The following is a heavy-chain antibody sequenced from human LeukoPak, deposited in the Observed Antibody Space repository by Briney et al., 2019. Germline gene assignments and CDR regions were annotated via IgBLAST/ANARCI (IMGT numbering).Heavy chain of an antibody. D-gene: IGHD3-10*01. Sequence: PSETLSLTCTVSGDSISSSSYYWGWIRQPPGEGLEWIGITYYTGSTYYNPSLKSRVTISVDTSKNQFSLKLSSVTAADTAVYYCARRGRGYYFDYWGQGTLVTVSS. V-gene: IGHV4-39*01. J-gene: IGHJ4*02. CDR1: GDSISSSSYY. CDR3: ARRGRGYYFDY. CDR2: TYYTGST.